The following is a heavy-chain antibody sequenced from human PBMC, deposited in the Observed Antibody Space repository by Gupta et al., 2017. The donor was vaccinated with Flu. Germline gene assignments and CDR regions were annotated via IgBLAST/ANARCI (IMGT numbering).Heavy chain of an antibody. J-gene: IGHJ6*02. D-gene: IGHD3-16*01. Sequence: EVQLVESGGVVVQPGGSLRLSCAASGFTFDDYAMHWVRQAPGKGLEWVSLISWDGGYTYYADSVKGRFTISRDNSENSLYLQMNSLTGDDTALYYCAKDYRGAYPYVSGSSSGGDVWGQGTTGTVSS. CDR3: AKDYRGAYPYVSGSSSGGDV. V-gene: IGHV3-43D*04. CDR2: ISWDGGYT. CDR1: GFTFDDYA.